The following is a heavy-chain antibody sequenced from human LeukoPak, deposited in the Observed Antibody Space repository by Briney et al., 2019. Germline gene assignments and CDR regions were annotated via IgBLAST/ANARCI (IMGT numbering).Heavy chain of an antibody. V-gene: IGHV1-46*01. CDR2: INPSGGTT. CDR3: ASLATIGSNSFDT. CDR1: GYSFTTFY. D-gene: IGHD2-2*03. J-gene: IGHJ3*02. Sequence: GASVNVSCKASGYSFTTFYMHWVRQAPGQGLEWIGIINPSGGTTSQAQKFQGRVTMTRDTSTSTVYMELSSLRSEDTAVYYCASLATIGSNSFDTWGQGTMVTVSS.